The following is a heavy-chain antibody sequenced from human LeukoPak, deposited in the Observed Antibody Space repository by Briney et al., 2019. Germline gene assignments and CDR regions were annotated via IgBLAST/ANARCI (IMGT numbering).Heavy chain of an antibody. J-gene: IGHJ2*01. V-gene: IGHV3-64*01. D-gene: IGHD3-22*01. CDR3: ARDLTSGYYFDWYFDL. CDR1: RFTFSSYA. Sequence: GGSLRLSCAASRFTFSSYAMHWVRQAPGKGLEYVSAISSNGGSTYYANSVKGRFTISRDNSKNTLFLQMGSLRAEDMAVYYCARDLTSGYYFDWYFDLWGRGTLVTVSS. CDR2: ISSNGGST.